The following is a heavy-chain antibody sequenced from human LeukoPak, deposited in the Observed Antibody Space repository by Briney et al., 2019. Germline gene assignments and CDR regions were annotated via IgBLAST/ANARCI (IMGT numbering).Heavy chain of an antibody. J-gene: IGHJ6*02. Sequence: SETLSLTCAVYGGSFSGYYWSWIRQPPGKGLEWIGEINHSGSTNYNPSLKSRVTISVDTSKNQFSLKLSSVTAADTAVYYCARAEYYDFWSGYLARGTDYYYYGMDVWGQGTTVTVS. CDR2: INHSGST. V-gene: IGHV4-34*01. CDR3: ARAEYYDFWSGYLARGTDYYYYGMDV. CDR1: GGSFSGYY. D-gene: IGHD3-3*01.